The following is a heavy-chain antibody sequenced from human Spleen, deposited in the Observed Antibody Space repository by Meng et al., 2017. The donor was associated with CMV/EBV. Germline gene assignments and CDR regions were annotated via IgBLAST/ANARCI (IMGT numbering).Heavy chain of an antibody. V-gene: IGHV1-8*03. CDR2: MNT. CDR3: ARLYPDTVTTYWFDP. Sequence: ASVKVSCKASGYTFTNYDINWVRQATGQGLEWMGWMNTGYAQKFQGRVTITWNTSIRTAYMELSSLRSDDTAVYYCARLYPDTVTTYWFDPWGQGTLVTVSS. D-gene: IGHD4-11*01. CDR1: GYTFTNYD. J-gene: IGHJ5*02.